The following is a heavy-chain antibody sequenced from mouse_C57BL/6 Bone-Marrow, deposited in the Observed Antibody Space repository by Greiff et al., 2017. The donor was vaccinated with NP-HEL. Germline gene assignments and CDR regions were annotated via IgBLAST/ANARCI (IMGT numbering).Heavy chain of an antibody. J-gene: IGHJ4*01. CDR3: AYGSFYAMDY. V-gene: IGHV1-63*01. Sequence: VQLQQSGAELVRPGTSVKMSCKASGYTFTNYWIGWAKQRPGHGLEWIGDIYPGGGYTNYNEKFKGKATLTADKPSSTAYMQFSSLTSEDSAIYYCAYGSFYAMDYWGQGTSVTVSS. D-gene: IGHD2-2*01. CDR2: IYPGGGYT. CDR1: GYTFTNYW.